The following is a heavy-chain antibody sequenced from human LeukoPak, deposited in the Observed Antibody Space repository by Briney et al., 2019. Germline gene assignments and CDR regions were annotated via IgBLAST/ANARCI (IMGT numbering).Heavy chain of an antibody. V-gene: IGHV4-30-4*07. Sequence: SETLSLTCAVSGGSISSGGYSWSWIRQPPGKGLEWIGYIYYSGSTCYNPSLKSRVTISVDTSKNQFSLKLSSVTAADTAVYYCARATGSSFDIWGQGTMVTVSS. J-gene: IGHJ3*02. CDR3: ARATGSSFDI. D-gene: IGHD6-13*01. CDR1: GGSISSGGYS. CDR2: IYYSGST.